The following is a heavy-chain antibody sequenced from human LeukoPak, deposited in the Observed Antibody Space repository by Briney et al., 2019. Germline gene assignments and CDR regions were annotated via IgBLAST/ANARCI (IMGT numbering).Heavy chain of an antibody. CDR3: ARMGYDTFYGMDV. CDR2: IYYSGST. J-gene: IGHJ6*02. Sequence: SQTLSLTCAVSGGSISSGGYSWSWIRQPPGKGLEWIGYIYYSGSTNYNPSLKSRVTISVDTSKNQFSLKLSSVTAADTAVYYCARMGYDTFYGMDVWGQGTTVTVSS. D-gene: IGHD3-22*01. CDR1: GGSISSGGYS. V-gene: IGHV4-61*08.